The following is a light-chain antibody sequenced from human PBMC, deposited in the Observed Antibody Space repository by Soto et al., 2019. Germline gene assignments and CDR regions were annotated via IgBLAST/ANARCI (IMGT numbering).Light chain of an antibody. J-gene: IGKJ3*01. CDR2: AAS. V-gene: IGKV1-17*01. Sequence: DIQMTQSPSSLSASVGDRVTITCRASHAIRSDLGWYQQKPGKPPKRLIYAASSLQSGVPARFSGRGSGTEFTLTISSLQPEDFATCCCLQHKSYPFTFGPGTKVDIK. CDR1: HAIRSD. CDR3: LQHKSYPFT.